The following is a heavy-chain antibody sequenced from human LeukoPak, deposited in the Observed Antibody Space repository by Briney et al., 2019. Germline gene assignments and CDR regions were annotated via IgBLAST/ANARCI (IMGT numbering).Heavy chain of an antibody. J-gene: IGHJ4*02. Sequence: GASVKVSCKASGYTFTSYDINWMRQATGQGLEWMGWMNPNSGNTGYAQKFQGRVTITRNTSISTAYMELSSLRSEDTAVYYCARFTGFEYSSGYYFFDYWGQGTLVTVSS. CDR2: MNPNSGNT. CDR1: GYTFTSYD. V-gene: IGHV1-8*03. CDR3: ARFTGFEYSSGYYFFDY. D-gene: IGHD3-22*01.